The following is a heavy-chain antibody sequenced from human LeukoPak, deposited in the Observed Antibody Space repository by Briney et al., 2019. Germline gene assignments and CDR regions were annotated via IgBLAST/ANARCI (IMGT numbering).Heavy chain of an antibody. CDR2: ISSSSSYI. J-gene: IGHJ3*02. Sequence: GGSLRLSCAASGFTFSSYSMNWVRQAPGKGLECVLSISSSSSYIYYADSVKGRFTISRDNAKNSLYLQMNSLRAEDTAVYYCARDGAVVTAISHDAFDIWGQGTMVTVSS. CDR1: GFTFSSYS. CDR3: ARDGAVVTAISHDAFDI. D-gene: IGHD2-21*02. V-gene: IGHV3-21*04.